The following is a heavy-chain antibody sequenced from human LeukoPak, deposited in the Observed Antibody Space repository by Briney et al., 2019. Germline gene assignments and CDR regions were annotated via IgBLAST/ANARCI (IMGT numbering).Heavy chain of an antibody. CDR2: INHSGST. CDR3: ARVSGRTRSSGWSVRYGMDV. D-gene: IGHD6-19*01. Sequence: SETLSLTCAVYGGSFSGYYWSRQPPGKGLEWIGEINHSGSTNYNPSLKSRVTISVDTSKNQFSLKLSSVTAADTAVYYCARVSGRTRSSGWSVRYGMDVWGQGTTVTVAS. V-gene: IGHV4-34*01. J-gene: IGHJ6*02. CDR1: GGSFSGYY.